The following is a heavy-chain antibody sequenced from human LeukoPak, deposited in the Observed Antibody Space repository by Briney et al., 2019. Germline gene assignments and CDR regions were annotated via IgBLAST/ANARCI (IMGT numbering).Heavy chain of an antibody. CDR3: ARYWSGTSCHGPFDL. D-gene: IGHD2-2*01. J-gene: IGHJ4*02. CDR2: IYFSGST. CDR1: GGSIRSGDHY. Sequence: SQTLSLTCTVSGGSIRSGDHYWSWIRQPPGKGLEWVGYIYFSGSTYYNPSLKSRVTISVDTSTSQFSLNLRSVTAADTAIYYCARYWSGTSCHGPFDLLGPGTLVTVSS. V-gene: IGHV4-30-4*01.